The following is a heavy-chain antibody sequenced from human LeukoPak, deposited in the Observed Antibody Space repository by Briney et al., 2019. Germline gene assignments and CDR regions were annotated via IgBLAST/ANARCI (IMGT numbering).Heavy chain of an antibody. V-gene: IGHV3-23*01. Sequence: PGGSLRLSCVASGFTLTSGAKNWVRQAPGKGLEWVSATVSRGTTQYVDSVKGRFTVSRDTSKNTLYLQMNSLRADDTAVYYCAKCSTSAYTTGWCNWIDPWGQGTLVTVSS. CDR1: GFTLTSGA. D-gene: IGHD6-19*01. CDR3: AKCSTSAYTTGWCNWIDP. J-gene: IGHJ5*02. CDR2: TVSRGTT.